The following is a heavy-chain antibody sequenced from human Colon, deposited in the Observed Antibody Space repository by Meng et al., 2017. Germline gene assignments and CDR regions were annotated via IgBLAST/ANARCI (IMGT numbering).Heavy chain of an antibody. CDR2: ISSNGGTI. CDR3: ASGTWTQLWLEY. Sequence: VRLVESGGEVVKPGGPLRLSSGAAGFPFSDYYLNWIRQAPRQGLEWISCISSNGGTIYYADSVKGRFTISRDNAKNSLYLQMNSLRAEDTAVYYCASGTWTQLWLEYWGQGTLVTVSS. V-gene: IGHV3-11*01. D-gene: IGHD5-18*01. J-gene: IGHJ4*02. CDR1: GFPFSDYY.